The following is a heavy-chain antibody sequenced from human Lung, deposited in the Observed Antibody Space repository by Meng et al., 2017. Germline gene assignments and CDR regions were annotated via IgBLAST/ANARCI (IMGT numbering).Heavy chain of an antibody. CDR2: ISPYNGYT. V-gene: IGHV1-18*01. J-gene: IGHJ4*02. Sequence: QVTLMQSGAEVKKPGASVKVSCKASGYTFTTYGISWVRQAPGQGREWMGWISPYNGYTSSIQKFQGRVTMTTDTSTSTAYMELMSLGSDDTAVYYCAILSHCTGGTCYPYDYWGQGTLVTVSS. CDR1: GYTFTTYG. CDR3: AILSHCTGGTCYPYDY. D-gene: IGHD2-15*01.